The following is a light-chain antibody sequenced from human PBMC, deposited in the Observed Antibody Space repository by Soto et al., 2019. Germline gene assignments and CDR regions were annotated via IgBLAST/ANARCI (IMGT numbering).Light chain of an antibody. V-gene: IGKV3-15*01. CDR1: QSVSSK. Sequence: EIVLTQSPATLSVSPGERAALSCRAGQSVSSKLAWYRQRPGQATRLVIYDTSTRATGVPDRFSGSGSGTEVTLTISSLQSEDFGVYYCQQYGSSPITFGQGTRLEIK. J-gene: IGKJ5*01. CDR2: DTS. CDR3: QQYGSSPIT.